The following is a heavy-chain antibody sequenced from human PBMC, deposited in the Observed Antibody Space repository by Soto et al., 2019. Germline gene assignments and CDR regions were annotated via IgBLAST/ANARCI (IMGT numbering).Heavy chain of an antibody. V-gene: IGHV1-18*01. D-gene: IGHD3-16*01. CDR1: GYTFTSHG. CDR3: AMVDNYVTPTPQDV. Sequence: ASVKVSCKASGYTFTSHGITWVRQAPGQGLEWMGWISAYKGRTDYAQRVQGRVTMTTDTSTSTAYMDLGSLTSDDTAVYYCAMVDNYVTPTPQDVWGQGTTVTVSS. J-gene: IGHJ6*02. CDR2: ISAYKGRT.